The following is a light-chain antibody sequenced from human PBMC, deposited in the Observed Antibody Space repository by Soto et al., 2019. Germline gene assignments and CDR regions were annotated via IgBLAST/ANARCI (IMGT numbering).Light chain of an antibody. CDR2: DAS. Sequence: VMPPSPCSLSLSPGARATLSYRARPSVSSSYLAWYQQKPGQAPRILIYDASNRTTGIPARFSGSGSGTDFTLTISSLEPEDFEVYYCQQRSNWPLTFGGGTKVDIK. CDR1: PSVSSSY. J-gene: IGKJ4*01. V-gene: IGKV3D-20*02. CDR3: QQRSNWPLT.